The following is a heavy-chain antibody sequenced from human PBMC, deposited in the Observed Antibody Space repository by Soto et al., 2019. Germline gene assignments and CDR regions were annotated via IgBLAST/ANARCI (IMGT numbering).Heavy chain of an antibody. CDR1: GFTFSYYA. Sequence: EVQLLESGGGLVQPGGSLRLSCAASGFTFSYYAMSWVRQAPGKGLEWVSAISDSGSPTYYADSVKGRFTISRDNSXXTLYLQMNSLRAEDTAVYYCAKDSRRSSGWYYFDYWGQGTLVTVSS. D-gene: IGHD6-19*01. CDR3: AKDSRRSSGWYYFDY. CDR2: ISDSGSPT. V-gene: IGHV3-23*01. J-gene: IGHJ4*02.